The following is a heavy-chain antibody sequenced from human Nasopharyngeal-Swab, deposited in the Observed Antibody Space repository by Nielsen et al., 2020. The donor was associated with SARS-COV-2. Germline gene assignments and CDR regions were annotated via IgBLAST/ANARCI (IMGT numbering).Heavy chain of an antibody. J-gene: IGHJ6*02. Sequence: KVSFKGSVYSFTSYWICWVLQLPGKGLACMGIIYPCDSDTIYSPSFQGQVTISADKSISTASLQWSSLKASDTAMYYCARYVSPYYYGSGSYYNGMDVWGQGTTVIVSS. CDR1: VYSFTSYW. V-gene: IGHV5-51*01. CDR2: IYPCDSDT. CDR3: ARYVSPYYYGSGSYYNGMDV. D-gene: IGHD3-10*01.